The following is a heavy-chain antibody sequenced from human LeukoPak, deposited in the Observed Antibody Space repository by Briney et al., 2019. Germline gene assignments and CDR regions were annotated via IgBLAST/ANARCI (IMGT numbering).Heavy chain of an antibody. V-gene: IGHV4-39*01. CDR3: ARHDSRGSLNWFDP. CDR1: GGSLGTPKYY. Sequence: SETLSLTCIVSGGSLGTPKYYWGWIRQPPGKGLEWIGSIDYSGTTYYNPSLKGRLAISINTSKNQSSLNLASVTAADTAVYYCARHDSRGSLNWFDPWGQGTLITVSS. D-gene: IGHD5-12*01. J-gene: IGHJ5*02. CDR2: IDYSGTT.